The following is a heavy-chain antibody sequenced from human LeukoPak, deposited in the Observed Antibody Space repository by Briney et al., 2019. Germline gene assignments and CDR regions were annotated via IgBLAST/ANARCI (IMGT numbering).Heavy chain of an antibody. CDR3: ARDPGYYYYYYGMDV. CDR1: GGSISSYY. D-gene: IGHD3-10*01. Sequence: SETLSLTCTVSGGSISSYYWSWIRQPPGKGLEWIGYIYYSGGTNYNPSLKSRVTISVDTSKNQFSLKLSSVTAADTAVYYCARDPGYYYYYYGMDVWGRGTTVTVSS. V-gene: IGHV4-59*01. J-gene: IGHJ6*02. CDR2: IYYSGGT.